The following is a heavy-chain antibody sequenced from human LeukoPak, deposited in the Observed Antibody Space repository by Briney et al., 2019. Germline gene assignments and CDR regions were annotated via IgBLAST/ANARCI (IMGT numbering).Heavy chain of an antibody. CDR3: ARGLLWFGELLGIDY. V-gene: IGHV3-33*01. CDR1: GFTFSSYG. CDR2: IWYDGSNK. J-gene: IGHJ4*02. Sequence: GGSLRLSCAASGFTFSSYGMHWVRQAPGKGLEWVAVIWYDGSNKYYADSVKGRFTISRDNSKNTLYLQMNSLRAEETAVYYCARGLLWFGELLGIDYWGQGTLVTVSS. D-gene: IGHD3-10*01.